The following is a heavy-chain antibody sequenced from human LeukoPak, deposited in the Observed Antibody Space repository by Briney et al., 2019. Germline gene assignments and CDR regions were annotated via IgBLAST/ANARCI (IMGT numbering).Heavy chain of an antibody. V-gene: IGHV3-21*01. J-gene: IGHJ4*02. CDR2: ISSSGSYI. D-gene: IGHD3-10*01. CDR3: ARGGAMVRGVSPLDY. Sequence: GGSLRLSCAASEFTFSSYAMSWVRQAPGKGLEWVSSISSSGSYIYYADSVKGRFTISRDNAKNSLYLQMNSLRAEDTAVYYCARGGAMVRGVSPLDYWGQGTLVTVSS. CDR1: EFTFSSYA.